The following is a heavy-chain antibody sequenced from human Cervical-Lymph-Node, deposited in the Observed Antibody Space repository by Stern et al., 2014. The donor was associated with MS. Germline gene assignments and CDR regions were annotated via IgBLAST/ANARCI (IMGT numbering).Heavy chain of an antibody. CDR2: IDWDGDK. J-gene: IGHJ4*02. Sequence: QVTLRESGPALVKPTQALTLTCTFSGFSLSNSGMRVSWIRQPPGKALEWLAHIDWDGDKLHNTSLENRLIIFKGNAKNHAGFTMTNMDPVDTATYYCSRSSYDYDSAALGPFDYWGQGTLVTVSS. V-gene: IGHV2-70*04. CDR1: GFSLSNSGMR. D-gene: IGHD3-22*01. CDR3: SRSSYDYDSAALGPFDY.